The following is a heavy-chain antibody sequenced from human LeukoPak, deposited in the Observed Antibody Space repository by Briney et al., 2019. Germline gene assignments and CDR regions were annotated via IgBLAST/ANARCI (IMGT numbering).Heavy chain of an antibody. V-gene: IGHV3-53*01. CDR3: ARDPSVTTSGY. Sequence: GGSLRLSCAASGFTVSSNYMSWVRQAPGKGLEWVPVIYSGGSTYYADSVKGRFTISRDNSKNTLYLQMNSLRAEDTAVYYCARDPSVTTSGYWGQGTLVTVSS. D-gene: IGHD4-17*01. CDR1: GFTVSSNY. CDR2: IYSGGST. J-gene: IGHJ4*02.